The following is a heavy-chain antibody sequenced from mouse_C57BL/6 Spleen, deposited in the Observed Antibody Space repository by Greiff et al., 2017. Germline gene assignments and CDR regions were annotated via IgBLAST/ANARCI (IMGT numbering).Heavy chain of an antibody. D-gene: IGHD1-1*01. CDR2: IDPENGDT. CDR3: TKITTVGGYAMDY. V-gene: IGHV14-4*01. Sequence: QSGAELVRPGASVKLSCTASGFNIKDDYMHWVKQRPEQGLEWIGWIDPENGDTEYASKFQGKATITAATSSNTAYLQLSSLTSEDTAVYYCTKITTVGGYAMDYWGQGTSVTVSS. CDR1: GFNIKDDY. J-gene: IGHJ4*01.